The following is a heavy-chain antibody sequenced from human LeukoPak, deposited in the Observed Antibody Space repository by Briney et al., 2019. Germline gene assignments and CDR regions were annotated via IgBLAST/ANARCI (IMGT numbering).Heavy chain of an antibody. CDR3: AKQGSRGYSSGWYDY. Sequence: PGGSLRLSCAASGFTFSSYAMSWVRQAPGKGLEWVSAISGSGGSTCYADSVKGRFTISRDNSKNTLYLQMNSLRAEDTAVYYCAKQGSRGYSSGWYDYWGQGTLVTVSS. CDR1: GFTFSSYA. D-gene: IGHD6-19*01. J-gene: IGHJ4*02. V-gene: IGHV3-23*01. CDR2: ISGSGGST.